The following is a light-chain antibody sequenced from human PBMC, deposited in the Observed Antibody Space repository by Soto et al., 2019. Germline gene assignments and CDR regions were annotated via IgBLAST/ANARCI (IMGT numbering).Light chain of an antibody. V-gene: IGKV3-15*01. J-gene: IGKJ1*01. CDR3: QQYNNWPKT. CDR2: GAS. CDR1: QSVGSN. Sequence: EIVLTQSPATLSVSPGERATLSCRASQSVGSNLAWFQQKPGQAPRLLIYGASTRATGIPARFSGSGSGTEFTLTISRLQSEEFAVYYCQQYNNWPKTFGQGTKVDI.